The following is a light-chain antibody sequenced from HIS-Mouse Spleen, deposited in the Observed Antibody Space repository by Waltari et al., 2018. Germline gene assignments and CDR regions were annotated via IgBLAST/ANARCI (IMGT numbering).Light chain of an antibody. CDR2: EDS. CDR1: ALPKKY. Sequence: SYELTQPPSVSVSPGQPARITCSGDALPKKYAYWYQYKSGQAPVLVINEDSKRPSGIPERFSGSSSGTMATLTISGAQVEDEADYYCYSTDSSGNHRVFGGGTKLTVL. CDR3: YSTDSSGNHRV. V-gene: IGLV3-10*01. J-gene: IGLJ2*01.